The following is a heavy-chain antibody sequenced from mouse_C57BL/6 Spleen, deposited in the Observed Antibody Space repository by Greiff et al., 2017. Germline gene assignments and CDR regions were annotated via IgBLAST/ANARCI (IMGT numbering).Heavy chain of an antibody. Sequence: DVHLVESGGDLVKPGGSLKLSCAASGFTFSSYGMSWVRQTPDKRLEWVATISSGGSYTYYPDSVKGRFTISRDNAKNTLYLQMSSLKSEDTAMYYCARPLYGYDPAWFAYWGQGTLVTVSA. CDR3: ARPLYGYDPAWFAY. V-gene: IGHV5-6*01. CDR1: GFTFSSYG. J-gene: IGHJ3*01. CDR2: ISSGGSYT. D-gene: IGHD2-2*01.